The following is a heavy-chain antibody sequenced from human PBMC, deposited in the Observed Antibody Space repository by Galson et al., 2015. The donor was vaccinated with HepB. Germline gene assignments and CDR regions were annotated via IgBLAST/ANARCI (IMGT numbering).Heavy chain of an antibody. CDR1: GFSFASYW. CDR2: IKQDGSEK. V-gene: IGHV3-7*05. J-gene: IGHJ5*02. D-gene: IGHD1-7*01. Sequence: SLRLSCAASGFSFASYWMTWVRQAPGKGLEWVTNIKQDGSEKSYVDSVKGRFTISRDNAKNSLYLQMNSLRAEDAAVYYCARGLWNYGPWGKGALVTVSS. CDR3: ARGLWNYGP.